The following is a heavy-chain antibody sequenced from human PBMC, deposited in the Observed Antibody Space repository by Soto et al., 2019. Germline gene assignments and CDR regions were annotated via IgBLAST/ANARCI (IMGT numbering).Heavy chain of an antibody. CDR2: ISSSSSYI. CDR3: AKDPASRGLFEWFDP. Sequence: GVSLRLSCAASGFTFSSYSMNWVRQAPGKGLEWVSSISSSSSYIYYADSVKGRFTISRDNSKNTLYLQMNSLRAEDTAVYYCAKDPASRGLFEWFDPWGQGTLVTVSS. D-gene: IGHD3-22*01. J-gene: IGHJ5*02. CDR1: GFTFSSYS. V-gene: IGHV3-21*04.